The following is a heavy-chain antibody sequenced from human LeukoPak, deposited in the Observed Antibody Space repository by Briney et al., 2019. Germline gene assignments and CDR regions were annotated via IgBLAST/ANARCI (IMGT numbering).Heavy chain of an antibody. CDR1: GYSISSGYY. V-gene: IGHV4-38-2*01. J-gene: IGHJ4*02. D-gene: IGHD2-21*02. Sequence: SETLSLTCAVSGYSISSGYYWGWIRQPPGKGLEWIGSIYHSGSTYYNPSLKSRVTISVDTSKNQFSLKLSSVTAADTAVYYCASDCGGDCYNSDYWGQGTLGTVSS. CDR2: IYHSGST. CDR3: ASDCGGDCYNSDY.